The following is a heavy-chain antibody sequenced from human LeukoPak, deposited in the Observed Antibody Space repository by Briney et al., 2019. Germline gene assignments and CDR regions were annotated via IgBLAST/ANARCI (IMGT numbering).Heavy chain of an antibody. J-gene: IGHJ3*02. V-gene: IGHV3-21*01. D-gene: IGHD3-10*01. CDR2: ISSSSSYI. CDR3: ASSGLGDAFDI. Sequence: GSLRLSCAASGFTFSSYSMNWVRQAPGKGLEWVSSISSSSSYIYYADSVKGRFTISRDNAKNSLYLQMNSLRAEDTAVYYCASSGLGDAFDIWGQGTMVTVSS. CDR1: GFTFSSYS.